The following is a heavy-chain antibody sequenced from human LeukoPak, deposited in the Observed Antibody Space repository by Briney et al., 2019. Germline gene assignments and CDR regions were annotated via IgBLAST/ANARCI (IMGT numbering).Heavy chain of an antibody. Sequence: GGSLRLSCAASGFTFSSYGMHWVRQAPGKGLEWVAVISYDGSNKYYADSVKGRFTISRDNSKNTLYLQMNSLRAEDTAVYYCAKALGYCSSTSCPYHYYYGMDVWGQGTTVTVSS. J-gene: IGHJ6*02. D-gene: IGHD2-2*01. CDR2: ISYDGSNK. CDR3: AKALGYCSSTSCPYHYYYGMDV. CDR1: GFTFSSYG. V-gene: IGHV3-30*18.